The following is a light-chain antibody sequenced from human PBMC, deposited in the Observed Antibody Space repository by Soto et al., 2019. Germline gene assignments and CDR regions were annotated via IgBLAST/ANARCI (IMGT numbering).Light chain of an antibody. Sequence: QSALTQPPSASGSPGQSVTISCAGTSNDVGAHNYVSWYQQHPGKAPRLMIYEVSKRPSGVPDRFSGSKSGNTASLTVSGLQAEDEADYYCSSYAGMFGGGTKLTDL. CDR1: SNDVGAHNY. V-gene: IGLV2-8*01. CDR2: EVS. CDR3: SSYAGM. J-gene: IGLJ3*02.